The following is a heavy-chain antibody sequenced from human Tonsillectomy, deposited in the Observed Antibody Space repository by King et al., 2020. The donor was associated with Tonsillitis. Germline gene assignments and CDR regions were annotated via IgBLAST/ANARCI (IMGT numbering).Heavy chain of an antibody. CDR3: ARVPSQLLSRYFDL. Sequence: VQLQESGPGLVKPSETLSLTCSVSGYSISSGYYWGWIRQPPGKGLEGIGNIYHSGSTYYNPSLKSRVTISVDTSKNQFSLKLSSVTAADTAVYYCARVPSQLLSRYFDLWGRGTLITVSS. V-gene: IGHV4-38-2*02. J-gene: IGHJ2*01. CDR1: GYSISSGYY. CDR2: IYHSGST. D-gene: IGHD2-2*01.